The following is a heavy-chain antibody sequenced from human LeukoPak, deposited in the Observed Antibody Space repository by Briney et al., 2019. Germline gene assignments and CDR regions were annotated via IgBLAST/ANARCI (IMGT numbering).Heavy chain of an antibody. Sequence: GASVKVSCKASGYTFTSYYMHWVRQAPGQGLEWMGIINPSGGSTSYAQKFQGRVTMTRDTSTSTVYMELSSLRSEDTAVYYCAISTGYCSDGSCSYNWFDPWGQGTLVTVSS. CDR2: INPSGGST. J-gene: IGHJ5*02. V-gene: IGHV1-46*01. CDR1: GYTFTSYY. D-gene: IGHD2-15*01. CDR3: AISTGYCSDGSCSYNWFDP.